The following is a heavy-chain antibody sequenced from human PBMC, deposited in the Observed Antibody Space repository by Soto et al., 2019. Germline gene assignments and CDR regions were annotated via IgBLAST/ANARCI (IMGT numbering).Heavy chain of an antibody. V-gene: IGHV3-23*01. CDR2: IIGSGGST. Sequence: EVQLLESGGGLVQPGGSLRLSCAASGFTFSSYAMNWVRQAPGKGLEWVSVIIGSGGSTYYADSVKGRFTISRDNSKNQLYLQMNSLRAEDTAVYYCARRSSGWYFDYWGQGTLVTVSS. CDR1: GFTFSSYA. J-gene: IGHJ4*02. D-gene: IGHD6-19*01. CDR3: ARRSSGWYFDY.